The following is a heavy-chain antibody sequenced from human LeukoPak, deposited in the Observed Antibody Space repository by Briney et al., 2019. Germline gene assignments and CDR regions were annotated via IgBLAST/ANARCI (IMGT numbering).Heavy chain of an antibody. D-gene: IGHD2-2*01. J-gene: IGHJ3*02. V-gene: IGHV3-9*01. CDR2: ITWSSDII. CDR1: GFTFDDHA. CDR3: AKGVPFRVDAFDI. Sequence: PGRSLRLSCAASGFTFDDHAMHWVRQAPGKGLKWVSGITWSSDIIGYADSVKGRFTISRDTAENSLYLQMNSLGAEDSALYYCAKGVPFRVDAFDIWGQGTRVTVSS.